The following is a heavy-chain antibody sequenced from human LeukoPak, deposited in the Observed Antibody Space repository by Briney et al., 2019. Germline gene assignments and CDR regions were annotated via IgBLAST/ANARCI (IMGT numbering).Heavy chain of an antibody. D-gene: IGHD2-2*01. V-gene: IGHV3-23*01. Sequence: VQPGGSLRLSCAASGFTFSSYAMSWVRQAPGEGLEWVSAISGSGGTTYYADSVKGRFTISRDNSKNTLYLQMNSLRAEDTAVFYCAKRYCSSTGCSLFDYWGQGTLVTVSS. J-gene: IGHJ4*02. CDR1: GFTFSSYA. CDR2: ISGSGGTT. CDR3: AKRYCSSTGCSLFDY.